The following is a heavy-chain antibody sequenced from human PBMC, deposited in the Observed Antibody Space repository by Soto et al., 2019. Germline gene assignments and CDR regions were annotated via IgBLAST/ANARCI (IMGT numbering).Heavy chain of an antibody. CDR3: GKEGGYLNRFGP. CDR1: GFTFSSYS. J-gene: IGHJ5*02. D-gene: IGHD5-18*01. Sequence: EVQLVESGGGLVQPGGSLRLSCAASGFTFSSYSMNWVRQAPGKGLEWVSYISSSSSTIYYADSVKGRFTISRDNAKKSMYLPMNRLRGEEPAVFFRGKEGGYLNRFGPWGQGTLVTVSS. CDR2: ISSSSSTI. V-gene: IGHV3-48*01.